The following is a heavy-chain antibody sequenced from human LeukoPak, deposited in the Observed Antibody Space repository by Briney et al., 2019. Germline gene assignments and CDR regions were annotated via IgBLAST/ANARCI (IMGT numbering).Heavy chain of an antibody. CDR3: ARRRYSSGSSFDY. Sequence: ASVKVSCKASGYTFNRSGISWLRQAPGQGLEWMGWISAYNGNTNYAQKLQGRVTMTTDTSTSTAYMELRSLRSDDTAVYYCARRRYSSGSSFDYWGQGTLVTVSS. J-gene: IGHJ4*02. CDR2: ISAYNGNT. D-gene: IGHD6-19*01. CDR1: GYTFNRSG. V-gene: IGHV1-18*01.